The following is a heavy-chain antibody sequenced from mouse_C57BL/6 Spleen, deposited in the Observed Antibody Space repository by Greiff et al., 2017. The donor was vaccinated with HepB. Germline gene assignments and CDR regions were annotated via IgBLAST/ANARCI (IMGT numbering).Heavy chain of an antibody. CDR1: GFTFSSYT. V-gene: IGHV5-9*01. CDR3: ARPSYYGSSYYFDY. Sequence: LQQSGGGLVKPGGSLKLSCAASGFTFSSYTMSWVRQTPEKRLEWVATISGGGGNTYYPDSVKGRFTISRDNAKNTLYLQMSSLRSEDTALYYCARPSYYGSSYYFDYWGQGTTLTVSS. J-gene: IGHJ2*01. CDR2: ISGGGGNT. D-gene: IGHD1-1*01.